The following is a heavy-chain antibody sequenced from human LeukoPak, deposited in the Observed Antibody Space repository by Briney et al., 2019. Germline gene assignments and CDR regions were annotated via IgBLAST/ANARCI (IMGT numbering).Heavy chain of an antibody. J-gene: IGHJ5*02. D-gene: IGHD3-3*02. CDR1: GGSISSGSYY. CDR3: ARGAFGWFDP. V-gene: IGHV4-61*02. Sequence: SQTLSLTCTVSGGSISSGSYYWSWIRQPAGKGLEWIGRIYTSGSTNYNPSLKSRVTISVDTSKNQFSLKLSSVTAADTAVYYCARGAFGWFDPWGQGTLVTVSS. CDR2: IYTSGST.